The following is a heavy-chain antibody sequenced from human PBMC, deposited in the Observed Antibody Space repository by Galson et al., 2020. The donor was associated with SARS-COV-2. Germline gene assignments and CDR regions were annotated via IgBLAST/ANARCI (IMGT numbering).Heavy chain of an antibody. D-gene: IGHD5-12*01. CDR2: IKSKTDGGTT. CDR3: TTPFLDIVATIIYDGGFDY. V-gene: IGHV3-15*01. J-gene: IGHJ4*02. CDR1: GFTFSNAW. Sequence: GESLKISCAASGFTFSNAWMSWVRQAPGKGLEWVGRIKSKTDGGTTDYAAPVKGRFTISRDDSKNTLYLQMNSLKTEDTAVYYCTTPFLDIVATIIYDGGFDYWGQGTLVTVSS.